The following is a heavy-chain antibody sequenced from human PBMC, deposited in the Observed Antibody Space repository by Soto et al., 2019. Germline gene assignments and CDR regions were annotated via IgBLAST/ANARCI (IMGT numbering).Heavy chain of an antibody. J-gene: IGHJ4*02. D-gene: IGHD6-13*01. Sequence: HPGGSLRLSCTASGFIFGDYGMSWVRQAPGKGLEYIGPIRNKGYGESTEYAASVKGRFTISRDDSKNIVYLQMNSLKAEDTGVYFCTRFLAARFDFWGQGTLVTVFS. V-gene: IGHV3-49*04. CDR2: IRNKGYGEST. CDR1: GFIFGDYG. CDR3: TRFLAARFDF.